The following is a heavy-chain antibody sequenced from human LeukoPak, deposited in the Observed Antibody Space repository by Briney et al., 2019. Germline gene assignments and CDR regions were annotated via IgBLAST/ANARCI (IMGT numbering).Heavy chain of an antibody. CDR3: TRGSSGRRDN. Sequence: ASVKVSCKASGYTFTSCDINWVRQATGQGLEWMGWMNPNSGNTGYGQSFHGRITMTRDISIGTAYMELSNLTSEDTALYYCTRGSSGRRDNWGQGTLVTVSA. J-gene: IGHJ4*02. CDR2: MNPNSGNT. V-gene: IGHV1-8*01. CDR1: GYTFTSCD. D-gene: IGHD6-19*01.